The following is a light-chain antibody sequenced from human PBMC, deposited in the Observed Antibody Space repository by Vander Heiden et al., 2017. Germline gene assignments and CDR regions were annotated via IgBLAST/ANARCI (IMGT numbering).Light chain of an antibody. V-gene: IGLV1-40*01. CDR3: QAFHSSMV. J-gene: IGLJ2*01. CDR1: SSNIGAGYD. Sequence: LVLTPPPSVTRAPGQRVTISCPGSSSNIGAGYDVHWYQHLPGTDRKVLIDGNSKRPSGVPDRFSGSKSGTSATLAITECKADDEAADYGQAFHSSMVFGGGTKLTVL. CDR2: GNS.